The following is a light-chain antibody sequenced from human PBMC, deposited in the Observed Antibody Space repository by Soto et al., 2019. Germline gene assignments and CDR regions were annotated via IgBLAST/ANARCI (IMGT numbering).Light chain of an antibody. CDR1: QGILTG. J-gene: IGKJ1*01. CDR2: CAS. CDR3: QQYNNWPPWT. Sequence: EVVMTQSAATLSMSPGERATLSCRASQGILTGLAWYQQKPGQAPRLLIYCASTRATGIPARFSGSGSWTEFTLTISSLQSEDFAVYYCQQYNNWPPWTFGQGTKVDIK. V-gene: IGKV3-15*01.